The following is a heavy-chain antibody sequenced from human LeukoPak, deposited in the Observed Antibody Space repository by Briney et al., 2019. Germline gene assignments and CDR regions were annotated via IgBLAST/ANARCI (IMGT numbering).Heavy chain of an antibody. Sequence: GGSLRLSCAASGFTFSSYSMNWVRQAPGKGLEWVSSISSSSSYIYYADSVKGRFTISRDNSKNTLYLQMNSLRAEDTAVYYCAKDRLGYCSSTSCYENWFDPWGQGTLVTVSS. CDR1: GFTFSSYS. J-gene: IGHJ5*02. CDR2: ISSSSSYI. CDR3: AKDRLGYCSSTSCYENWFDP. V-gene: IGHV3-21*01. D-gene: IGHD2-2*01.